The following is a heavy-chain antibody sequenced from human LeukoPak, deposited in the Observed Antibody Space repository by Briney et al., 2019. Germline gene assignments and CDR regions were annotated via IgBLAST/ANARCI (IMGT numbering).Heavy chain of an antibody. CDR2: IGTAGDT. V-gene: IGHV3-13*01. CDR1: GFTFSRYD. J-gene: IGHJ4*02. Sequence: GGSLRLSCAASGFTFSRYDMHWVRQDTGRGLEWVSAIGTAGDTYYPGSVKGRFTISRENAKNSLYLQMNSLRAEDTAVYYCAKDMRFDWTPYYFDYWGQGTLVTVSS. CDR3: AKDMRFDWTPYYFDY. D-gene: IGHD3-9*01.